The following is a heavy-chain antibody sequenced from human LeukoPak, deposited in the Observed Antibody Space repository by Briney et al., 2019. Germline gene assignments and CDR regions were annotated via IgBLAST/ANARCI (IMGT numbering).Heavy chain of an antibody. Sequence: ASVKVSCKVSGYTLTELSMHWVRQAPGKGLEWMGWISTYRGNTNYAQKFQGRVFMTRDTSTSTAYMELGSLRPDDTAMYYCARDSPGSFDSSGLQWGQGTLVTVSS. CDR2: ISTYRGNT. D-gene: IGHD3-22*01. CDR3: ARDSPGSFDSSGLQ. V-gene: IGHV1-2*02. J-gene: IGHJ4*02. CDR1: GYTLTELS.